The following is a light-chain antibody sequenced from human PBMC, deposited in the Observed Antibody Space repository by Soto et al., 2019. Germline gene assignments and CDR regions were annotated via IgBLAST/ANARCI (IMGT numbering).Light chain of an antibody. Sequence: VLTQSPATLSLAPGERATLSCRASQFLSSYLAWYQQKPGQPPRLLIYDTSNRATGIPARFSGSRSGTDFTLTISSLEPEDFGVYYCQQRSNWRGVTFGQGTRLEIK. J-gene: IGKJ5*01. CDR2: DTS. CDR3: QQRSNWRGVT. V-gene: IGKV3-11*01. CDR1: QFLSSY.